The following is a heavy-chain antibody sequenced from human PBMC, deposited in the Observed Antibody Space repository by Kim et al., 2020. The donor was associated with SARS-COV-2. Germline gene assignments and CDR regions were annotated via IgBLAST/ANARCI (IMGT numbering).Heavy chain of an antibody. Sequence: GGSLRLSCAASGFTFSDYYMSWIRQAPGKGLEWVSYISSTTSYKKYADSVKGRFTISRDNAKNSLYLQMNSLRAEDTAVYYCARVSSGSSSWYWFDPWGQGTPVTVSS. J-gene: IGHJ5*02. V-gene: IGHV3-11*05. CDR3: ARVSSGSSSWYWFDP. D-gene: IGHD6-13*01. CDR1: GFTFSDYY. CDR2: ISSTTSYK.